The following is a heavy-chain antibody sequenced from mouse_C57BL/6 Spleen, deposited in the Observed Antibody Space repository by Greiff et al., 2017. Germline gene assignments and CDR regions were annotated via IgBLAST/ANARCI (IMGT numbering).Heavy chain of an antibody. CDR2: IYPRDGST. Sequence: VQLVESDAELVKPGASVKISCKVSGYTFTDHTIHWMKQRPEQGLEWIGYIYPRDGSTKYNEKFKGKATLTADKSSSTAYMQLNSLTSEDSAVYFCARDDGYYGGIWAYWGQGTLVTVSA. D-gene: IGHD2-3*01. V-gene: IGHV1-78*01. CDR1: GYTFTDHT. J-gene: IGHJ3*01. CDR3: ARDDGYYGGIWAY.